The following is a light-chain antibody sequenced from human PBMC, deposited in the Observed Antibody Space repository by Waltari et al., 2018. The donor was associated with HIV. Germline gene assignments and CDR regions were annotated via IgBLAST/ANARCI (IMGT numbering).Light chain of an antibody. CDR1: QSISSY. J-gene: IGKJ1*01. CDR2: AAS. CDR3: QQSYGTPRT. V-gene: IGKV1-39*01. Sequence: TITCRASQSISSYLNWYQQKPGKAPKLLIYAASSLQSGVPSRFNGSGSGTDFTLTISSLQPEDFATYYCQQSYGTPRTFGQGTKVEIK.